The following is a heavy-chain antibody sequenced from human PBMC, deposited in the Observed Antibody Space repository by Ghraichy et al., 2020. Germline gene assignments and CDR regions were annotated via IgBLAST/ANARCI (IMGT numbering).Heavy chain of an antibody. Sequence: LSLTCAASGFTFSSYAMSWVRQAPGKGLEWVSAISGSGGSTYYADSVKGRFTISRDNSKNTLYLQMNSLRAEDTAVYYCAKGQSGYATDYYYGMDVWGQGTTVTVSS. CDR3: AKGQSGYATDYYYGMDV. CDR2: ISGSGGST. J-gene: IGHJ6*02. CDR1: GFTFSSYA. V-gene: IGHV3-23*01. D-gene: IGHD1-26*01.